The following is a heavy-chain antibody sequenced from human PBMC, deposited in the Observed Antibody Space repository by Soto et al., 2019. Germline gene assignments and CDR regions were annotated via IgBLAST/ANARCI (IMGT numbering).Heavy chain of an antibody. V-gene: IGHV1-3*01. Sequence: QVQLVQSGAEVQKPGASVKVPCKASGYTFSNYAVHWVPQAPGQRLEWMGWINAGNGNTRYSQKFQGRVTISRDTSARTVYMELNGLRSEDTAVYFCARGHLAVVPVASWFYYMDVWGNGTTVTVSS. CDR1: GYTFSNYA. D-gene: IGHD2-2*01. CDR2: INAGNGNT. CDR3: ARGHLAVVPVASWFYYMDV. J-gene: IGHJ6*03.